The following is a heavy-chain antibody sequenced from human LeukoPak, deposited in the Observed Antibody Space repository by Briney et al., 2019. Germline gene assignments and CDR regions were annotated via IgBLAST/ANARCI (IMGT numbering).Heavy chain of an antibody. CDR2: TGVSGS. Sequence: GGSLRLSCAASGFTFSSYGMHWVRQVLGKGLEWVSTTGVSGSYYADSVKGRFTSSRDNPKSTLYLQMNSLRAEDTAVYYCAKDIQTWPRFPDYWGQGTLVTVSS. D-gene: IGHD5-12*01. CDR1: GFTFSSYG. V-gene: IGHV3-23*01. J-gene: IGHJ4*02. CDR3: AKDIQTWPRFPDY.